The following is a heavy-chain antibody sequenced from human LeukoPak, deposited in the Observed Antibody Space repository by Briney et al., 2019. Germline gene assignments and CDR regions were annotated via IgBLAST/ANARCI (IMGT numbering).Heavy chain of an antibody. CDR2: IYYSGST. D-gene: IGHD3-10*01. CDR1: GGSISSYY. CDR3: ARGDYYGSGSYYNH. J-gene: IGHJ5*02. Sequence: KPSETLSLTCTVSGGSISSYYWSWIRQPPGKGLEWIGYIYYSGSTNYNPSLKSRVTISVDTSKNQFSLKLSSVTAADTAVYYCARGDYYGSGSYYNHWGQGTLVTVSS. V-gene: IGHV4-59*01.